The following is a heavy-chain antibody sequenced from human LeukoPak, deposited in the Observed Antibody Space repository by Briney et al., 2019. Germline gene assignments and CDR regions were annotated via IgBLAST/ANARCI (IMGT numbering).Heavy chain of an antibody. CDR1: GYTFTDYY. D-gene: IGHD6-13*01. CDR3: ARGDRSWNTWFDP. V-gene: IGHV1-2*02. Sequence: GASVKVSCKASGYTFTDYYIYWVRQAPGQGLEWMGWINPNTDRTDYAHSFQGRVTMTRDTSISTAYMELSRLRSDDTAVYYCARGDRSWNTWFDPWGQGTLVTVSS. J-gene: IGHJ5*02. CDR2: INPNTDRT.